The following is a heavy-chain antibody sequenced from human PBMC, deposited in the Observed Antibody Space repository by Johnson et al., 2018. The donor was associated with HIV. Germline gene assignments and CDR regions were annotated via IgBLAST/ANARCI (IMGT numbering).Heavy chain of an antibody. D-gene: IGHD4-23*01. Sequence: QVQLVESGGGVVQPGRSLRLSCAASGFTFSSYWMSWVRQAPGKGLEWVAVISYDGSKKYYADSVKGRFSISRDNSKNTIYLQMNSLRAEDTAVYYCARDGGETVVGSGAFDIWGQGTMVTVSS. J-gene: IGHJ3*02. V-gene: IGHV3-30-3*01. CDR3: ARDGGETVVGSGAFDI. CDR2: ISYDGSKK. CDR1: GFTFSSYW.